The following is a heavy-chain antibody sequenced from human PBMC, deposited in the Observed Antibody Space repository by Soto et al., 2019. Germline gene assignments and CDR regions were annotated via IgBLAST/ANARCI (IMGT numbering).Heavy chain of an antibody. D-gene: IGHD3-3*01. CDR3: TRDGKLQYDFWSGYYPDYYGMDV. V-gene: IGHV3-49*03. CDR1: GFTFGDYA. CDR2: IRSKAYGGTT. Sequence: GGSLRLSCTASGFTFGDYAMSWFRQAPGEGLEWVGFIRSKAYGGTTEYAASVEGRFTISRDDSKSIAYLQMNGLKTEDTAVYYCTRDGKLQYDFWSGYYPDYYGMDVWGQGTTVTVSS. J-gene: IGHJ6*02.